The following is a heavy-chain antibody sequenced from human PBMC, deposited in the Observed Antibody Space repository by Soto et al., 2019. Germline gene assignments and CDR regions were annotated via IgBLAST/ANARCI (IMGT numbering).Heavy chain of an antibody. V-gene: IGHV3-21*01. J-gene: IGHJ4*02. CDR1: GFTFSSYS. CDR3: ARVGAWGLLNFDY. CDR2: ISSNSSYI. Sequence: LRLSCAASGFTFSSYSMNWVRQAPGKGLEWVSSISSNSSYIYYADSVKGRFTISRDNAKNSLYLQMNSLRAEDTAVYYCARVGAWGLLNFDYWGQGTLVTVSS. D-gene: IGHD1-26*01.